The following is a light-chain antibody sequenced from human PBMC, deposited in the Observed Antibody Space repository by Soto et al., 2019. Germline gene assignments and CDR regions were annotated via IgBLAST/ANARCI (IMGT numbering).Light chain of an antibody. CDR3: QQYGSAPWT. J-gene: IGKJ1*01. CDR2: GAS. V-gene: IGKV3-20*01. CDR1: QSVGSSH. Sequence: EIVLTQSPGTLSLSPGERATLSCRAGQSVGSSHLAWYQQKPGQAPSLLMYGASSRATGIPDRFSGSGSGTDFTLTISRLEPEDFAVYYCQQYGSAPWTFGQGTK.